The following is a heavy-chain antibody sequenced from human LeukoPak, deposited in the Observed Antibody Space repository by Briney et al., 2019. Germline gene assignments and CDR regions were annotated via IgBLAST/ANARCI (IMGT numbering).Heavy chain of an antibody. D-gene: IGHD1-26*01. CDR3: ARDMGAQGTAGFDP. CDR2: ISAYNGNT. CDR1: GYTFTSYG. Sequence: GASVKVSCKASGYTFTSYGISWVRQAPGQGLEWMGWISAYNGNTNYAQKLQGRVTMTTDTSTSTAYMELRSLRSDDTAVYYCARDMGAQGTAGFDPWGQGTLVTVSS. J-gene: IGHJ5*02. V-gene: IGHV1-18*01.